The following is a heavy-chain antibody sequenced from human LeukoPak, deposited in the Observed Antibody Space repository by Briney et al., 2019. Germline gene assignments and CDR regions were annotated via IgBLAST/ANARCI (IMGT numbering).Heavy chain of an antibody. CDR2: ISSSSSYI. CDR1: GFTFSSYS. CDR3: ARYRLVSFDY. V-gene: IGHV3-21*01. Sequence: GGSLRLSCAASGFTFSSYSMSWVRQAPGKGLEWVSSISSSSSYIYYADPVKGRFTISRDNAKNSLYLQMNSLRAEDTAVYYCARYRLVSFDYWGQGTLVTVSS. D-gene: IGHD3-9*01. J-gene: IGHJ4*02.